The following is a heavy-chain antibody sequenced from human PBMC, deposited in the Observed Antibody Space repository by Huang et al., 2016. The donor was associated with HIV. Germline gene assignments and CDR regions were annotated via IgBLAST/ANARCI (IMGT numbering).Heavy chain of an antibody. CDR3: ARGRTRSSLYDSYYGLDV. Sequence: QVQLVQSGAEVKKPGSSVKVSCKASGGTFSTYAISWVRQAPGQGLEWMGGSIPILGTANDGQKFQGTVTITADEFTSTAYRELSSLRSEDTALYYCARGRTRSSLYDSYYGLDVWGQGTTVTVSS. V-gene: IGHV1-69*01. J-gene: IGHJ6*02. D-gene: IGHD6-6*01. CDR2: SIPILGTA. CDR1: GGTFSTYA.